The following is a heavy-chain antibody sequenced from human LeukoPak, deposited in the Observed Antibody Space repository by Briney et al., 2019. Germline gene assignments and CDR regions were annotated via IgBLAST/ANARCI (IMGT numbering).Heavy chain of an antibody. CDR1: GFTFSGYS. J-gene: IGHJ4*02. Sequence: GGSLRLSCAASGFTFSGYSMNWVRQAPGKGLEWVSSISSTSSYIYYADSVKGRLTISRDNAKNSLYLQMNSLRAEDTAVYYCAREYSSSSGRSFDYWGQGTLVTVSS. V-gene: IGHV3-21*01. CDR3: AREYSSSSGRSFDY. CDR2: ISSTSSYI. D-gene: IGHD6-6*01.